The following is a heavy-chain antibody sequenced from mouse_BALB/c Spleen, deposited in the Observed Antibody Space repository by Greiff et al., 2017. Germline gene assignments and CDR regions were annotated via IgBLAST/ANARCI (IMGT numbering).Heavy chain of an antibody. J-gene: IGHJ3*01. CDR3: ARDGYYGLAY. CDR2: IWGGGST. V-gene: IGHV2-6-4*01. CDR1: GFSLSSYS. D-gene: IGHD2-3*01. Sequence: VKLMESGPGLVAPSQSLSITCTVSGFSLSSYSVHWVRQPPGKGLEWLGMIWGGGSTDYNSALKSRLSISKDNSKSQVFLKMNSLQTDDTARYYCARDGYYGLAYWGQGTLVTVSA.